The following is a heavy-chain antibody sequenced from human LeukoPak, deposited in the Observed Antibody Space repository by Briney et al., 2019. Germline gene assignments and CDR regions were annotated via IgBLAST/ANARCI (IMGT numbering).Heavy chain of an antibody. Sequence: GASVKVSCKASGGTFSSYAIGWVRRAPGQGLEWMGGIIPIFGTANYAQKFQGRVTITTDESTSTAYMELSSLRSEDTAVYYCARYLGGSSDYWGQGTLVTVSS. CDR2: IIPIFGTA. J-gene: IGHJ4*02. CDR3: ARYLGGSSDY. CDR1: GGTFSSYA. V-gene: IGHV1-69*05. D-gene: IGHD2-15*01.